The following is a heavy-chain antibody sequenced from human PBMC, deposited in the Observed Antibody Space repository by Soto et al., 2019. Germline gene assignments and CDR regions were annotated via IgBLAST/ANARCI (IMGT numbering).Heavy chain of an antibody. D-gene: IGHD2-2*01. V-gene: IGHV1-69*01. CDR1: GGDFKNFI. CDR2: VIPIFGTP. J-gene: IGHJ6*02. Sequence: VQLVQSGAEVRKPGSSVNVSCKASGGDFKNFIIAWVRQAPGHGLEWMGGVIPIFGTPTFVQKFQDRVTITADEATRTTYMELRSLRSEDTAVYYCAIVGSCISSSCLYYGMDVWGQGTTVIVSS. CDR3: AIVGSCISSSCLYYGMDV.